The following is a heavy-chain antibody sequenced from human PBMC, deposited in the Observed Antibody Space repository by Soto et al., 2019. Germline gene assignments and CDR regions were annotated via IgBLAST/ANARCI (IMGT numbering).Heavy chain of an antibody. Sequence: EVQLVESGGGLVQPGGSLRLSCAAFGFKISSSSMNWVRQAPGRGLEWVAYISDSGSNTLYADSVKGRFTVSRDTAKNSLYLQMSGFRVEDRAVYYCAWYYYDSSGYDSMDVWGQGTTVTVFS. CDR3: AWYYYDSSGYDSMDV. D-gene: IGHD3-22*01. V-gene: IGHV3-48*01. CDR1: GFKISSSS. J-gene: IGHJ6*02. CDR2: ISDSGSNT.